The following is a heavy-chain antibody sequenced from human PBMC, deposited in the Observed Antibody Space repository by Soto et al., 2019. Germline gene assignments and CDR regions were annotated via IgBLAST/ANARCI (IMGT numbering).Heavy chain of an antibody. D-gene: IGHD6-13*01. Sequence: GGSLRLSCAASGFTFSSYAMSWVRQAPGKGLEWVSAISGSGGSTYYADSVKGRFTISRDNSKNTLYLQMNCLRAEDTALYYCAKDRSGYSSSWSPYDFWGQGTQVTVSS. CDR2: ISGSGGST. CDR3: AKDRSGYSSSWSPYDF. CDR1: GFTFSSYA. V-gene: IGHV3-23*01. J-gene: IGHJ4*02.